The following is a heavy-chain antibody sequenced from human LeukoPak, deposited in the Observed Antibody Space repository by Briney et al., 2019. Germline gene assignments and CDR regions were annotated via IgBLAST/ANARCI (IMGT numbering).Heavy chain of an antibody. CDR2: INYSGYT. Sequence: SGTLSLTCAVYGASFGRYSWSWIRQSPEKGLEWIGEINYSGYTKYNPSLKSRVTMSVDTSKNQFSLNLTSVTAADTAVYYCARVGSTPAKFDYWGQGTQVTVSS. CDR1: GASFGRYS. D-gene: IGHD1-26*01. J-gene: IGHJ4*02. V-gene: IGHV4-34*01. CDR3: ARVGSTPAKFDY.